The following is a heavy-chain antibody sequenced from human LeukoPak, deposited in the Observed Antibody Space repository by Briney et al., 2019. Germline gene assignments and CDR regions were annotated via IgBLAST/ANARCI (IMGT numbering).Heavy chain of an antibody. J-gene: IGHJ4*02. V-gene: IGHV3-49*04. CDR3: TTVKFGELSSHFDY. Sequence: RAGGSLRLSCTASGFTFGDYAMSWVRQAPGKGLEWVSFIRSKAYGGTTEYAASVKGRFTISRDDSKSIAFLQMNSLKTEDTAVYYCTTVKFGELSSHFDYWGQGTLVTVSS. CDR1: GFTFGDYA. CDR2: IRSKAYGGTT. D-gene: IGHD3-10*01.